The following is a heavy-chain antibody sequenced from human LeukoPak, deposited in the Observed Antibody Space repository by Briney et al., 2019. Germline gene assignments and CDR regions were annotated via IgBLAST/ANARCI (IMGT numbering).Heavy chain of an antibody. Sequence: GGSLRLSCAASGFTFSSYAMHWVRQAPGKGLEWVAVISYDGSNKYYADSVKGRFTISRDNSKNTPYLQMNSLRAEDTAVYYCARDHEFGIAVAGQLNDWGQGTLVTVSS. J-gene: IGHJ4*02. V-gene: IGHV3-30-3*01. CDR1: GFTFSSYA. D-gene: IGHD6-19*01. CDR3: ARDHEFGIAVAGQLND. CDR2: ISYDGSNK.